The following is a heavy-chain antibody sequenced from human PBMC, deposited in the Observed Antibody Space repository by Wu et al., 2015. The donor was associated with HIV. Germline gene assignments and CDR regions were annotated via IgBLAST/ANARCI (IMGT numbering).Heavy chain of an antibody. D-gene: IGHD3-10*01. J-gene: IGHJ5*02. CDR2: INPNSGGT. Sequence: QVQLVQSGAEVKKPGASVKVSCKASGYTFTGYYMHWVRQAPGQGLEWMGWINPNSGGTNYAQKFQGRVTMTRDTSISTAYMELSRLRSDDTAVYYCARYIMVRAQGEWFDPWGQGTLVTVSS. CDR1: GYTFTGYY. V-gene: IGHV1-2*02. CDR3: ARYIMVRAQGEWFDP.